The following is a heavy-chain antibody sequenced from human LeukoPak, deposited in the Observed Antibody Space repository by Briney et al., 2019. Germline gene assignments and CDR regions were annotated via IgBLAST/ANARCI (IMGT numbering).Heavy chain of an antibody. CDR3: AKTGEQWLAPFDY. CDR2: IRGSGGST. Sequence: GGSLRLSCAASGFTFSSSAMNWVRRAPGKGLEWVSGIRGSGGSTHYADAVKGRFTISRDNSKNTLYVQMNSLRAEDTAVYYCAKTGEQWLAPFDYWGQGTLVTVSS. D-gene: IGHD6-19*01. J-gene: IGHJ4*02. CDR1: GFTFSSSA. V-gene: IGHV3-23*01.